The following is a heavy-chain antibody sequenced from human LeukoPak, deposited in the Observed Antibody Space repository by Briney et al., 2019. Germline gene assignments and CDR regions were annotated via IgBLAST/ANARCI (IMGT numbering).Heavy chain of an antibody. D-gene: IGHD1-26*01. CDR2: IYYSGST. Sequence: SETLSLTRTVSGGSLSSYYWSWIRQPPGKGLEWIGYIYYSGSTNYNPSLKSRVTISVDTSKNQFSLKLSSVTAADTAVYYCARGGRPYYFQHWGQGTLVTVSS. CDR1: GGSLSSYY. CDR3: ARGGRPYYFQH. V-gene: IGHV4-59*01. J-gene: IGHJ1*01.